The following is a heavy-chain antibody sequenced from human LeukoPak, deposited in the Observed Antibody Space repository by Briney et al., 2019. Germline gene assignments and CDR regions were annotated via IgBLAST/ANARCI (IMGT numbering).Heavy chain of an antibody. CDR2: IYYSGST. CDR1: GGSISSYY. CDR3: ARGRDIVVVPAADYYGMDV. J-gene: IGHJ6*02. V-gene: IGHV4-59*01. D-gene: IGHD2-2*01. Sequence: SETLSLTCTVSGGSISSYYWSWIRQPPGKGLEWIGYIYYSGSTNYNPSLKSRVTISVDTSKNQFSLKLSSVTAADTAVYYCARGRDIVVVPAADYYGMDVWGQGTTVTVSS.